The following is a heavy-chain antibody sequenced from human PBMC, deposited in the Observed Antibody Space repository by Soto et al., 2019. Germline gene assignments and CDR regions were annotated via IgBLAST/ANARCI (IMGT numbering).Heavy chain of an antibody. CDR2: VYYRGRS. V-gene: IGHV4-39*01. J-gene: IGHJ4*02. CDR1: GGSVSNSNYY. CDR3: VSQRTSVLTQAYFDY. D-gene: IGHD2-8*01. Sequence: SETLSLTCTVSGGSVSNSNYYWGWIRQSPGKGLEWIGSVYYRGRSYSKSSVKSRVTISVDTSKNQFSLNLNSVTASDTAVYYCVSQRTSVLTQAYFDYWGPGALVTVPQ.